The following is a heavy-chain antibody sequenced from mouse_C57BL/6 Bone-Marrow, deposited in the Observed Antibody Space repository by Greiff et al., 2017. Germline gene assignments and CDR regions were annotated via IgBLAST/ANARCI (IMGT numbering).Heavy chain of an antibody. D-gene: IGHD3-2*02. CDR2: IDPSDSET. V-gene: IGHV1-52*01. CDR3: ARRDSSGYWFAY. J-gene: IGHJ3*01. CDR1: GYTFTSYW. Sequence: VKLQQPGAELVRPGSSVKLSCKASGYTFTSYWMHWVKQRPIQGLEWIGNIDPSDSETHYNQKFKDKATLTVDKSSSTAYMQLSSLTSEYSAVYYCARRDSSGYWFAYWGQGTLVTVSA.